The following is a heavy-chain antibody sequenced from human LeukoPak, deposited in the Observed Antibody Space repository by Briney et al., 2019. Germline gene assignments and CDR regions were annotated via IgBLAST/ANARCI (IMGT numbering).Heavy chain of an antibody. CDR1: GFTFSSYG. V-gene: IGHV3-33*01. CDR2: IWYDGRNK. J-gene: IGHJ3*02. D-gene: IGHD4/OR15-4a*01. Sequence: GGSLRLSCAASGFTFSSYGMHWVRQAPGKGLEWVAVIWYDGRNKHYADSVKGRFTISRDNAKNSLYLQMNSLRPEDTAVYYCARDANTGDAFDIWGQGTMVTVSS. CDR3: ARDANTGDAFDI.